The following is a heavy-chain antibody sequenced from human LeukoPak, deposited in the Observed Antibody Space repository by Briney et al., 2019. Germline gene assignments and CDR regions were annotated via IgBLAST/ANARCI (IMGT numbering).Heavy chain of an antibody. CDR1: GFAFSNYA. V-gene: IGHV3-23*01. CDR2: ISGSDGRT. Sequence: GGSLRLSCAASGFAFSNYAMNWVRQAPGKGLEWVSAISGSDGRTYYADSVKGRFTITRDNSKNTLYLQMNSLRAEDTAVFYCAKDRVFRGAFFDYWGQGTLVTVSS. D-gene: IGHD3-10*01. CDR3: AKDRVFRGAFFDY. J-gene: IGHJ4*02.